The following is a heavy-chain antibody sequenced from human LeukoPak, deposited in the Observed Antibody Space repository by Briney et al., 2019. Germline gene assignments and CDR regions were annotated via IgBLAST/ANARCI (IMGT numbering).Heavy chain of an antibody. V-gene: IGHV1-46*01. CDR2: ITPSDGST. Sequence: ASVKVSCMASGYTFSNYHVHWVRQAPGQGLEWMGKITPSDGSTTYAQNFQNRVIMTRATSSSTVYMQLSSLRTADTAVYYCARDSYGTDYWGQGTLVTVSS. J-gene: IGHJ4*02. D-gene: IGHD5-18*01. CDR1: GYTFSNYH. CDR3: ARDSYGTDY.